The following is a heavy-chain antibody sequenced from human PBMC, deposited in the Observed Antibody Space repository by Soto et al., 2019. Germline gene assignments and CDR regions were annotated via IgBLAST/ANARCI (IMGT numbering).Heavy chain of an antibody. CDR1: WYSFTSYW. J-gene: IGHJ6*02. CDR2: IYPVTLHT. V-gene: IGHV5-51*04. Sequence: GGSLKIFRKGSWYSFTSYWIRLGGPMPRKALEWMGTIYPVTLHTRYGPSSQAKVTLPADKPISTAYLQWSSLKASDTAMYYCASCRAGYNPHYYYGMAVWVQGTTVTVS. D-gene: IGHD2-15*01. CDR3: ASCRAGYNPHYYYGMAV.